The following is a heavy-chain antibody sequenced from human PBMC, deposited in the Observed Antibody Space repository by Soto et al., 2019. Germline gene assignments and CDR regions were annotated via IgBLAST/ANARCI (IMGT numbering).Heavy chain of an antibody. V-gene: IGHV4-59*08. Sequence: SETLSLTCTVSGGSIIPDYWSWIRQPPGKGLEWIGYIYYRGNTNYSPSLKSRVTISVDTSKNQFSLKLSSVTAADTAVYYCARTDYDTLGYWGQGTLVTVS. CDR1: GGSIIPDY. J-gene: IGHJ4*02. D-gene: IGHD3-9*01. CDR2: IYYRGNT. CDR3: ARTDYDTLGY.